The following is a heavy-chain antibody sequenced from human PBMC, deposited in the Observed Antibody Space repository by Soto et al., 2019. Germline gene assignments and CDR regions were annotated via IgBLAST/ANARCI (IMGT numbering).Heavy chain of an antibody. Sequence: SETLSLTCTVSGGSISSYYWSWIRQPPGKGLEWIGYIYYSGSTNYNPSLKSRVTISVDTSKNQFSLKLSSVTAADTAVYYCARERRYYDSSGYSPDAFDIWGQGTMVTV. J-gene: IGHJ3*02. CDR1: GGSISSYY. CDR2: IYYSGST. CDR3: ARERRYYDSSGYSPDAFDI. D-gene: IGHD3-22*01. V-gene: IGHV4-59*01.